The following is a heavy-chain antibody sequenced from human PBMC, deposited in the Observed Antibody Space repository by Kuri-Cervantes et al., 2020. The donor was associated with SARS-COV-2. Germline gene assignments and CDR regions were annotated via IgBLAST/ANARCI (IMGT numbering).Heavy chain of an antibody. V-gene: IGHV3-23*01. D-gene: IGHD2-2*01. CDR2: ISGSGGST. CDR3: AKGGPADNHYYYYYGMDV. CDR1: GFTFSSYA. Sequence: GESLKISCAASGFTFSSYAMSWVRQAPGKGLEWVSAISGSGGSTYYADSVKGRFTISRDNSKNTLYLQMNSLRAEDTAVYYCAKGGPADNHYYYYYGMDVWGQGTTVTVSS. J-gene: IGHJ6*02.